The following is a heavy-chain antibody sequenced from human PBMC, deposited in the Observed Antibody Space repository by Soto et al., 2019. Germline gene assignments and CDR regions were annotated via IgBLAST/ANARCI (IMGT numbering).Heavy chain of an antibody. Sequence: SETLSLTCTVSGGSISSSSYYWGWIRQPPGKGLEWIGSIYYSGSTYYNPSLKSRVTISVDTSKNQFSLKLSSVTAADTAVYYCARVKLGCNGGSCYFSYYYYMDGWGKGTTVTVSS. V-gene: IGHV4-39*01. CDR3: ARVKLGCNGGSCYFSYYYYMDG. J-gene: IGHJ6*03. CDR1: GGSISSSSYY. CDR2: IYYSGST. D-gene: IGHD2-15*01.